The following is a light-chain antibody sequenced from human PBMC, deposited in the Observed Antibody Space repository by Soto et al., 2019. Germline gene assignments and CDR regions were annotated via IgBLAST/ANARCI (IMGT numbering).Light chain of an antibody. J-gene: IGLJ1*01. CDR2: DVS. CDR3: SSDAGSNGLV. Sequence: QSALTQPPSASGSPGQSVTISCTGTSSDIGAYNFVSWYQQHPGKAPKLMIYDVSKRPSGVPDRFSGSKSGDTASLTVSGLQAEDEDDYFCSSDAGSNGLVFGSGTKLTVL. CDR1: SSDIGAYNF. V-gene: IGLV2-8*01.